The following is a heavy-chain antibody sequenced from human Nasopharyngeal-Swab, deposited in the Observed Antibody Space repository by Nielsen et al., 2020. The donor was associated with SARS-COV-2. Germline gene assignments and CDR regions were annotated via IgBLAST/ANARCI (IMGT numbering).Heavy chain of an antibody. V-gene: IGHV1-3*01. D-gene: IGHD6-19*01. CDR2: INAGNGNT. Sequence: ASAQVFCKAAGYTFTSYAMHWVRQAPGQRLEWMGWINAGNGNTKYSQKFQGRVTITRDTSASTAYMELSSLRSEDTAVYYCAREPRPGIAVAGKGNWFDPWGQGTLVTVSS. CDR3: AREPRPGIAVAGKGNWFDP. J-gene: IGHJ5*02. CDR1: GYTFTSYA.